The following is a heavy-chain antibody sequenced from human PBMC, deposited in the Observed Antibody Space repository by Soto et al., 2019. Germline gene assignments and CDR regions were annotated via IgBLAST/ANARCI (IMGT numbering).Heavy chain of an antibody. CDR3: ARERKTLRFLEWLFDP. CDR1: GFTFSSYV. Sequence: GGSLRLSCAASGFTFSSYVMHWVRQAPGKGLEWVAVIWYDGSNKYYADSVKGRFTISRDNSKNTLYLQMNSLRAEDTAVYYCARERKTLRFLEWLFDPWGQGTLVTVSS. D-gene: IGHD3-3*01. CDR2: IWYDGSNK. V-gene: IGHV3-33*01. J-gene: IGHJ5*02.